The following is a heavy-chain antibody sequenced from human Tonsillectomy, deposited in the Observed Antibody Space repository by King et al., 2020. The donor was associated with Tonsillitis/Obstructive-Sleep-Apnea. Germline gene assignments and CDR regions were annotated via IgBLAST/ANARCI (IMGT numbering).Heavy chain of an antibody. Sequence: EVQLVESGGGLEQPGGSLRLSCTASGFTFNNYAMSWVRQAPGKGLEWVSAITGSGDITKYTDSVKGRFTISRDNSRDTLILQMYNLRAEDTAIYHCAKEGVGGTTFGGAYYYYMDVWGKGTTVTVSS. J-gene: IGHJ6*03. D-gene: IGHD3-16*01. CDR3: AKEGVGGTTFGGAYYYYMDV. CDR2: ITGSGDIT. V-gene: IGHV3-23*04. CDR1: GFTFNNYA.